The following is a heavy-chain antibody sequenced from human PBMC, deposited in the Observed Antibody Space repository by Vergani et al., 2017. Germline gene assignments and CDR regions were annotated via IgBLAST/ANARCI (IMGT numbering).Heavy chain of an antibody. D-gene: IGHD3-22*01. J-gene: IGHJ3*02. CDR3: ARVATMIVVGGQDAFDI. V-gene: IGHV1-2*02. CDR2: INPNSGGT. CDR1: GYTFTGYY. Sequence: QVQLVQSGAEVQKPGASVKVSCKASGYTFTGYYMHWVRQAPGQGLEWMGWINPNSGGTNYAQKFQGRVTMTRDTSISTAYMELSRLRSDDTAVYYCARVATMIVVGGQDAFDIWGQGTMVTVSS.